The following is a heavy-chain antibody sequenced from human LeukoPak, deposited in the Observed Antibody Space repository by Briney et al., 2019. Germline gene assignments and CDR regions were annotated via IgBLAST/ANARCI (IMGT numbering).Heavy chain of an antibody. V-gene: IGHV1-2*02. CDR3: ARFGIVVVPAATSHGYYYYGMDV. J-gene: IGHJ6*02. CDR1: GYTFTGYY. CDR2: INPNSGGT. Sequence: ASVKVSCKASGYTFTGYYMHWVRQAPGQGLEWMGWINPNSGGTNYAQKFQGRVTMTRDTSISTAYMELSRLRSDDAAVYYCARFGIVVVPAATSHGYYYYGMDVWGQGTTVTVSS. D-gene: IGHD2-2*01.